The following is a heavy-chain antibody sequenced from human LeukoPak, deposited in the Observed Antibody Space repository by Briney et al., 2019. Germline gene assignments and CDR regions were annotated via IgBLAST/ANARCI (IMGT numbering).Heavy chain of an antibody. Sequence: PGGSLRLSCAASGFTFDDYGMSWVRQAPGKGLVWVSRINNDGSTTNYADSVKGRFTISRDNAKNTLYLQMNSLRVEDTAVYYCARDLVVATGPDYWGQGTLVTVSS. CDR2: INNDGSTT. J-gene: IGHJ4*02. CDR1: GFTFDDYG. D-gene: IGHD5-12*01. CDR3: ARDLVVATGPDY. V-gene: IGHV3-74*01.